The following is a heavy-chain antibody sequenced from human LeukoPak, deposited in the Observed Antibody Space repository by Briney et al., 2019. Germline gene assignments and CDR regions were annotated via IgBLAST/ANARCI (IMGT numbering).Heavy chain of an antibody. V-gene: IGHV1-69*10. D-gene: IGHD3-22*01. CDR3: RGDSSARGNYFDH. CDR2: IIPIIDIT. Sequence: SVKVSCKASGGTFSSYAISWVRQAPGQGLEWMGGIIPIIDITNYAQKFQGRVTITADESTSTAYMELSSLRSEDTAVYYCRGDSSARGNYFDHWGQGTLVTVSS. CDR1: GGTFSSYA. J-gene: IGHJ4*02.